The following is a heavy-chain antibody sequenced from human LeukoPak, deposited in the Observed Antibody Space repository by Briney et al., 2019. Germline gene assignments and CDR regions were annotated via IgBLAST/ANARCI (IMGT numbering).Heavy chain of an antibody. CDR1: GYTFTSYG. V-gene: IGHV1-18*01. CDR3: ARETHYDFWSGFSDY. CDR2: ISAYNGNT. D-gene: IGHD3-3*01. J-gene: IGHJ4*02. Sequence: ASVKVSCKASGYTFTSYGISWVRQAPGQGLEWMGWISAYNGNTNYAQKLQGRVTMTTDTSTSTAYMELRSLRSDDTAVYYCARETHYDFWSGFSDYRGQGTLVTVSS.